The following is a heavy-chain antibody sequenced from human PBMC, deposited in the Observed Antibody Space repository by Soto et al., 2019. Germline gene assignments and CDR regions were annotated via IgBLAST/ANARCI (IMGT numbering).Heavy chain of an antibody. CDR2: IIPIFGTA. CDR1: GGTFSSYA. V-gene: IGHV1-69*06. CDR3: ARVRSGTMGTYYYGMDV. Sequence: QVQLVQSGAEVKKPGSSVKVSCKASGGTFSSYAISWVRQAPGQGLEWMGGIIPIFGTANYAQKFQGRVTITTDKSTSTAYMELSSLRSEDTAVYYCARVRSGTMGTYYYGMDVWGQGTTVTVSS. J-gene: IGHJ6*02. D-gene: IGHD2-2*01.